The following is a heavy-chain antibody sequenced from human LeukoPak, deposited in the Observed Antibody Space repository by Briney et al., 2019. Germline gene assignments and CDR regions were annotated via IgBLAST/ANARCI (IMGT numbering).Heavy chain of an antibody. CDR2: IYYSGST. CDR1: GGSISSGDYY. CDR3: ARARPSMIVRDGYFDY. Sequence: SETLSLTCTVSGGSISSGDYYWSWIRQPPGKGLEWIGYIYYSGSTYYNPSLKSRVTISVDTSKNQFSLKLSSVTAADTAVYYCARARPSMIVRDGYFDYWGQGTLVTVSS. V-gene: IGHV4-30-4*08. J-gene: IGHJ4*02. D-gene: IGHD3-22*01.